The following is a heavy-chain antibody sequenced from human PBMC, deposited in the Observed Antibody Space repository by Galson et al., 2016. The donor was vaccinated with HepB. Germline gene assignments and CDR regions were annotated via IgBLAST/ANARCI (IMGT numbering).Heavy chain of an antibody. D-gene: IGHD5-24*01. CDR3: AGTLRTSGFAYNVDV. CDR1: GYTFTSYW. V-gene: IGHV5-10-1*01. J-gene: IGHJ6*02. Sequence: QSGAEVKKPGESLRISCKASGYTFTSYWITWVRQMPGRGLEWMGRIDPSDSYTNYSPSFQGHVTISADKSISTVYVQWSSLKASDTAMYYCAGTLRTSGFAYNVDVWGQGTTVIVSS. CDR2: IDPSDSYT.